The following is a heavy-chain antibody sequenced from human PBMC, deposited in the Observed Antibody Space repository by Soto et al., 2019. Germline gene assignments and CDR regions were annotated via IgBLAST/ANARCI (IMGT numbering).Heavy chain of an antibody. D-gene: IGHD2-15*01. V-gene: IGHV3-15*01. Sequence: EVQLVESGGGLVNPGGSLRLSCAGSGFTFSNPWMNWVRQAPGKGLEWVGRIKSKANGGTTDYAAPVKGRFTISRDDSKNTLYLQMDSPKSEDTAVYYCTTVGCSGGGCYADFWGQGTLVTVSS. J-gene: IGHJ4*02. CDR3: TTVGCSGGGCYADF. CDR2: IKSKANGGTT. CDR1: GFTFSNPW.